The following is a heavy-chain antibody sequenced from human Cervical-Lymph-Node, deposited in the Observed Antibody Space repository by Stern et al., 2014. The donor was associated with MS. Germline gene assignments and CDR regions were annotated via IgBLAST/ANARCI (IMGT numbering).Heavy chain of an antibody. V-gene: IGHV2-5*02. CDR2: IYCEDDK. CDR1: GFSLSTSGVG. J-gene: IGHJ6*02. CDR3: AHSLSARPDYYYYGMDV. Sequence: QVTLRESGPTLVKPTQTLTLTCTFSGFSLSTSGVGVGRIRQPPGKALEWLVRIYCEDDKRCSPSLKSRLTITKDSSKNQVVLTMTNMDPMDTATYYCAHSLSARPDYYYYGMDVWGQGTTVTVSS. D-gene: IGHD6-6*01.